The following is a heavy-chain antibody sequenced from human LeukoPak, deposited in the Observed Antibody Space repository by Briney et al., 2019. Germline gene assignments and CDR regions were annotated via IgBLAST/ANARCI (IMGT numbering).Heavy chain of an antibody. J-gene: IGHJ4*02. V-gene: IGHV3-74*01. CDR2: VKSDGSDT. CDR1: GSTFSRYW. CDR3: TTGIGNYYYY. Sequence: PGGSLRLSCAASGSTFSRYWMHWVRQAPGKGLVWVSRVKSDGSDTIYADSAKGRFTISRDNAKNTLYLQVDSLRAEDTAVYYCTTGIGNYYYYWGQGTLVTVAS. D-gene: IGHD3-10*01.